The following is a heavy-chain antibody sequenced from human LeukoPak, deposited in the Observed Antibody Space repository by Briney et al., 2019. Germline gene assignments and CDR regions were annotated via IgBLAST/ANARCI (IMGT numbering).Heavy chain of an antibody. CDR1: GYTFTSYG. V-gene: IGHV1-18*01. J-gene: IGHJ4*02. Sequence: GASVKVSCKASGYTFTSYGISWVRQAPGQGLEWMGWISAYNGNTNYAQKLQGRVTMTTDTSTSTAYMELRSLRSDDTAVYYCARVGCSSTSCYQWWGSYYFDYWGQGTLVTVSS. CDR3: ARVGCSSTSCYQWWGSYYFDY. D-gene: IGHD2-2*01. CDR2: ISAYNGNT.